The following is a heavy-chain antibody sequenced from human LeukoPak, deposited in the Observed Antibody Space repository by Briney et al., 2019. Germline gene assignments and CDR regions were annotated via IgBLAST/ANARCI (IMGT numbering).Heavy chain of an antibody. Sequence: NASETLSLTCTVSGGSISSYYWSWIRQPPGKGLEWIGSIYHYGNTEYNPSLKGRVTFSIDTSKNQFSLRLTSVTAADTAVYYCASSGWYSGVSWFDPWGQGTLVTVSS. CDR1: GGSISSYY. CDR2: IYHYGNT. CDR3: ASSGWYSGVSWFDP. V-gene: IGHV4-59*08. J-gene: IGHJ5*02. D-gene: IGHD6-19*01.